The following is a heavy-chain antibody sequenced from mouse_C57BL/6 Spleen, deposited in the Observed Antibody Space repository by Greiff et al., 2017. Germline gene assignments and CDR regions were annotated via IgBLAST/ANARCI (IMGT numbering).Heavy chain of an antibody. D-gene: IGHD1-1*01. CDR2: IYPRSGNT. CDR1: GYTFTSYG. V-gene: IGHV1-81*01. CDR3: ASNYGSSRDY. Sequence: QVHVKQSGAELARPGASVKLSCKASGYTFTSYGISWVKQRTGQGLEWIGEIYPRSGNTYYNEKFKCKATLTADKSSSTAYMELRSLTSEDSAVYFCASNYGSSRDYWGQGTTLTVSS. J-gene: IGHJ2*01.